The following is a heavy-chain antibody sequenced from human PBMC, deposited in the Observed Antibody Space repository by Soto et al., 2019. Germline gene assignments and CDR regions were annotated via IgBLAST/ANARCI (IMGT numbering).Heavy chain of an antibody. CDR1: GFTFSSYA. J-gene: IGHJ4*02. V-gene: IGHV3-23*01. Sequence: PWGSLRLSCAASGFTFSSYAMSWVRQAPGKGLEWVSAISGSGGSTYYADSVKGRFTISRDNSKNTLYLQMNSLRAEDTAVYYCAKDSYGTWYYYDSSGIDYWGQGTLVTVSS. CDR2: ISGSGGST. CDR3: AKDSYGTWYYYDSSGIDY. D-gene: IGHD3-22*01.